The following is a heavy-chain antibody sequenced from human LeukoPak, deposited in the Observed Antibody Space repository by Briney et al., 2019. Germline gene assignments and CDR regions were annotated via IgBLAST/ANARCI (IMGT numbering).Heavy chain of an antibody. CDR1: GFTFSSYG. Sequence: GGSLRLSCAASGFTFSSYGMHWVRQAPGKGLEWVAFIRYDGSNKYYADSVKGRFTISRDNSKNTLYLQMNSLRAEDTAVYYCAKELGDFWSGYSRAFDIWGQGTMVTVSS. J-gene: IGHJ3*02. V-gene: IGHV3-30*02. CDR2: IRYDGSNK. D-gene: IGHD3-3*01. CDR3: AKELGDFWSGYSRAFDI.